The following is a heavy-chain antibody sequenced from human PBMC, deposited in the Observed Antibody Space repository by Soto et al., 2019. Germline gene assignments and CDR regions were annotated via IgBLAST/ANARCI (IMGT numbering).Heavy chain of an antibody. D-gene: IGHD1-1*01. CDR2: INHDGYS. V-gene: IGHV4-59*08. Sequence: QVQLQQSGPGLVKPSETLSLTCTVSGGSIINYSCSWFRQSPGKGLELIGYINHDGYSAYTLSLRSRITMSADRTETQSSLMLASVTAKDTAVYYCARQGYGPQHGLVEAWCQGTTVIVSS. CDR1: GGSIINYS. CDR3: ARQGYGPQHGLVEA. J-gene: IGHJ6*02.